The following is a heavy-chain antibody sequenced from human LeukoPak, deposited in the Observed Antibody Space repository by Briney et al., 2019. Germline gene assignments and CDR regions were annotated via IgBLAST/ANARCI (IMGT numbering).Heavy chain of an antibody. CDR1: GFTFSSYA. J-gene: IGHJ4*02. Sequence: PGGSLRLSCAASGFTFSSYAMSWVRQAPGKGLEWVSAITGSGGSTYYADSVKGRFTISRDNSKNALYLQMNSLRAEDTAVYYCATAYYYDTTLRYWGQGTLVTVSS. CDR2: ITGSGGST. V-gene: IGHV3-23*01. CDR3: ATAYYYDTTLRY. D-gene: IGHD3-22*01.